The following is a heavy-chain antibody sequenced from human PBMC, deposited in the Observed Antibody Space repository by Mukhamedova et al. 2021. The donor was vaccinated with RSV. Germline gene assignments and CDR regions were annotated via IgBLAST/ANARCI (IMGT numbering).Heavy chain of an antibody. D-gene: IGHD6-13*01. V-gene: IGHV1-8*03. CDR3: ARYYSSSGIGNWYFDL. CDR2: SGNT. Sequence: SGNTGYAQKFQGRVTITRNTSISTAYMELSSLRSEDTAVYYCARYYSSSGIGNWYFDLWGRGTLVTVSS. J-gene: IGHJ2*01.